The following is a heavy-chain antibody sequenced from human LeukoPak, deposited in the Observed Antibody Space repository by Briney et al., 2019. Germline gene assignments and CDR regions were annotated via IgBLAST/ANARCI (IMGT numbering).Heavy chain of an antibody. D-gene: IGHD2-2*01. CDR1: GFTVSINY. J-gene: IGHJ4*02. CDR3: ARGETSSYDY. CDR2: IYSGGNT. Sequence: GGSLRLSCAASGFTVSINYMSWVRQAPGKGLEWVSVIYSGGNTYHADSVKGRFTISRDNSKNTVYLQMNSLRAEDTAVYYCARGETSSYDYWGQGTLVTVSS. V-gene: IGHV3-53*01.